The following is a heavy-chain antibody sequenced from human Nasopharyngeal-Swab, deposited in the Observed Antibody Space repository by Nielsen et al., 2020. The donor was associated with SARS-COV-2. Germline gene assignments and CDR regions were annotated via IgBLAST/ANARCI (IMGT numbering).Heavy chain of an antibody. CDR3: AKDIMTTVTYDWWFDP. CDR1: GYTFTSYA. J-gene: IGHJ5*02. D-gene: IGHD4-17*01. CDR2: INAGNGNT. Sequence: ASVKVSCNPSGYTFTSYAMHWVRQAPGQRLEWMGWINAGNGNTKYSQKFQGRVTITRDTSASTAYMELSSLRSEDTAVYYCAKDIMTTVTYDWWFDPWGQGTLVTVSS. V-gene: IGHV1-3*01.